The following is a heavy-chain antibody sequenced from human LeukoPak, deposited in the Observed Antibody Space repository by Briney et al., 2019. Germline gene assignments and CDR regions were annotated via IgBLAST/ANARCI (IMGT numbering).Heavy chain of an antibody. J-gene: IGHJ5*02. CDR1: GYAFTSYD. CDR2: ISPSGGST. V-gene: IGHV1-46*01. CDR3: ARDNSVRDEAWWFNP. D-gene: IGHD5-24*01. Sequence: ASVKVSCKASGYAFTSYDINWVRQAPGQGPEWMGVISPSGGSTTYAQKFQGRVTLTRDMSTSTDYLELSSLRSEDTAVYYCARDNSVRDEAWWFNPWGQGTLVTVSS.